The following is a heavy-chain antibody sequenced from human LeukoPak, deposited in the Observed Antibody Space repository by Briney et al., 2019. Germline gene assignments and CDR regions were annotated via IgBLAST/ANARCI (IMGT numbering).Heavy chain of an antibody. CDR1: GFTFSSYA. V-gene: IGHV3-23*01. J-gene: IGHJ1*01. D-gene: IGHD2-21*02. CDR3: AKDLGPVAYCGGDCLQYFQH. CDR2: ISGSGGST. Sequence: GGSLRLSCAASGFTFSSYAMSWVRQAPGKGLEWVSAISGSGGSTYYADSVKGRFTISRDNSKNTLYLQMNSLRAEDTAVYYCAKDLGPVAYCGGDCLQYFQHWGPGTLVTVSS.